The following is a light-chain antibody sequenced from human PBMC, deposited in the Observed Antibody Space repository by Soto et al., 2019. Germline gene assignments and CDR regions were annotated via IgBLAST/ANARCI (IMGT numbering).Light chain of an antibody. CDR3: QQYGNAPNT. J-gene: IGKJ2*01. V-gene: IGKV3-20*01. CDR1: QTIRNSY. Sequence: EIVLTQSPGTLSLSPGEGATLSCRTSQTIRNSYLAWYQQKPGQAPRLVIYGASTRATGIPDRFSGSGSGTVFTLTISRLEPEDFAVYYCQQYGNAPNTFGQGTKLEIK. CDR2: GAS.